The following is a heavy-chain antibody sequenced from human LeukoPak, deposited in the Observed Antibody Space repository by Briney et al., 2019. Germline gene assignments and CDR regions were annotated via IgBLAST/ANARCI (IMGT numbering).Heavy chain of an antibody. D-gene: IGHD3-10*01. Sequence: ASAKVSCKASGYTFINYGINWVRQAPGQGLEWMGWISAYNGNTNYAQKFRGRVTMTTDTSTSTAYMELRSLRSDDTAVYYCARDLTMVRGVPCYWGQGTLVPVPS. CDR3: ARDLTMVRGVPCY. CDR1: GYTFINYG. CDR2: ISAYNGNT. J-gene: IGHJ4*02. V-gene: IGHV1-18*01.